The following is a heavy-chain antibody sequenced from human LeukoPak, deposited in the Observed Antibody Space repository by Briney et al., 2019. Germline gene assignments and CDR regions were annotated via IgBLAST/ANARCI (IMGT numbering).Heavy chain of an antibody. D-gene: IGHD1-26*01. Sequence: SEILSLTCTVSGGSISSSSRYWGWIRQAPGKGLEWIGNIYYRGGTYYNPSLKSRVTMSVDTSKNQFSLKLSSVTAADTAVYYCARRDYSGSYFDYWGQGTLVTVSS. J-gene: IGHJ4*02. CDR3: ARRDYSGSYFDY. V-gene: IGHV4-39*01. CDR1: GGSISSSSRY. CDR2: IYYRGGT.